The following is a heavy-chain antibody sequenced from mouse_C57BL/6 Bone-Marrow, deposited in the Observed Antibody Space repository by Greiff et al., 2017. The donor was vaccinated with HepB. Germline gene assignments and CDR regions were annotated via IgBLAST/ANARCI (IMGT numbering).Heavy chain of an antibody. J-gene: IGHJ3*01. CDR1: GFTFSDAW. CDR2: IRNKANNHAT. D-gene: IGHD4-1*01. V-gene: IGHV6-6*01. Sequence: EVMLVESAGGLVQPGGSMKLSCAASGFTFSDAWMDWVRQSPEQGLEWVAEIRNKANNHATYYAESVKGRFTISRDDSKSSVYLQMNSLRAEDTGIYYCTRPQLTGRGAWFAYWGQGTLVTVSA. CDR3: TRPQLTGRGAWFAY.